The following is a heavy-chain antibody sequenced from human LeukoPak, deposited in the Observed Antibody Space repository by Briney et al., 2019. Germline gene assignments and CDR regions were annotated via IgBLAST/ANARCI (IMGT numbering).Heavy chain of an antibody. V-gene: IGHV3-23*01. CDR2: ISGNGGST. J-gene: IGHJ6*02. CDR1: GFTFRDYA. Sequence: GGSLRLSCAASGFTFRDYAMSWVRQAPGKGLEWVSAISGNGGSTYYADSVKGRFTISRDNSKNTLHLQLNSLRDEDTAMYYCAMRPADCSSSSCPTINRYNYGMDVWGQGTTVIVSS. D-gene: IGHD2-15*01. CDR3: AMRPADCSSSSCPTINRYNYGMDV.